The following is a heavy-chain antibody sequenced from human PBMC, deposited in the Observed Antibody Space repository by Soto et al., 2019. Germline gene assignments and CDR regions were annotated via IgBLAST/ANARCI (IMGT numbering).Heavy chain of an antibody. V-gene: IGHV5-51*01. J-gene: IGHJ4*02. Sequence: GESLKISCKGSGYTFTTYWIGWVRQMPGKGLEWMGIIYPSDSDTRYSPSFQGQVTISADKSISTAYLHWSSLKASDTAMYYCGRLYGTYFTSWGQGTLVTVSS. CDR3: GRLYGTYFTS. CDR2: IYPSDSDT. D-gene: IGHD2-2*02. CDR1: GYTFTTYW.